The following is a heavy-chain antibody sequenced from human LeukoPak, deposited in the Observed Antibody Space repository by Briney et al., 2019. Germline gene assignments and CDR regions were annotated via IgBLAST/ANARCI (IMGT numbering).Heavy chain of an antibody. V-gene: IGHV4-39*07. J-gene: IGHJ4*02. Sequence: SETLSLTCTVSGGTIAGSSNYWVWIRQPPGKGLEWIGNIYYSGNTYYNPSLKSRVTISVDTSKNQFSLNLASVTAADTAVYYCARVGVFGYCTRDSCHSPLDYWGQGTLVTVSS. CDR2: IYYSGNT. CDR3: ARVGVFGYCTRDSCHSPLDY. D-gene: IGHD2-15*01. CDR1: GGTIAGSSNY.